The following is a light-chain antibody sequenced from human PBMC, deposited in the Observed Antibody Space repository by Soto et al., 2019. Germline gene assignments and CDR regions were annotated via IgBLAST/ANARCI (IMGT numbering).Light chain of an antibody. V-gene: IGKV3-11*01. J-gene: IGKJ3*01. CDR2: DAS. Sequence: EIVLTQSPATLSLSPGERATLSCRASQSVSSSLAWYQQKPGQAPRLLIYDASNRGTGVPARFRGSGSGTDFTLTISSLEPEDFAVYYCQQRSNWPPLFTFGPGTKVDVK. CDR1: QSVSSS. CDR3: QQRSNWPPLFT.